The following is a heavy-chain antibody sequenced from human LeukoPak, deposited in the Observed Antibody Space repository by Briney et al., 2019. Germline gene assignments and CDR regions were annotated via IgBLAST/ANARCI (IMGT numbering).Heavy chain of an antibody. V-gene: IGHV4-59*08. CDR3: ARQGYWSGYFVFDY. CDR2: IYYTGTT. Sequence: PSETLSLTRTVSGGSISNYYWSWIRQPPGKGLEYIGFIYYTGTTNYNPSLKSRVTISVDTSKNQFSLKLSSVTAADTAVYYCARQGYWSGYFVFDYWGQGALVTVSS. D-gene: IGHD3-3*01. CDR1: GGSISNYY. J-gene: IGHJ4*02.